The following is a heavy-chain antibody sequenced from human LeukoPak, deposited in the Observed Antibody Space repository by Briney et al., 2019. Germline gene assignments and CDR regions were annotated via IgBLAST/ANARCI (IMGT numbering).Heavy chain of an antibody. CDR2: IYTSGST. CDR1: GGSISGGRYY. V-gene: IGHV4-61*02. J-gene: IGHJ4*02. D-gene: IGHD1-26*01. Sequence: PSETLSLTCTASGGSISGGRYYWSWIRQPAGKGLEWIGRIYTSGSTNYSPSLKSRVTISVDTSKNQFSLKVTSVTAADTAVYYCASGGYSGSYYTPPDYWGQGTLVTVSS. CDR3: ASGGYSGSYYTPPDY.